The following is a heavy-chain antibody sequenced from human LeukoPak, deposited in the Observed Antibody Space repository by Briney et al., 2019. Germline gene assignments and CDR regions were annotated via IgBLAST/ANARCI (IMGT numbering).Heavy chain of an antibody. Sequence: SETLSLTCTVSGGPISSSSYYWGWIRQPPGKGLEWIGSIYYSGSTYYNPSLKSRVTISVDTSKNQFSLKLSSVTAADTAVYYCARARGSSGWDYYYYYMDVWGKGTTVTVSS. V-gene: IGHV4-39*07. CDR1: GGPISSSSYY. CDR2: IYYSGST. D-gene: IGHD6-19*01. J-gene: IGHJ6*03. CDR3: ARARGSSGWDYYYYYMDV.